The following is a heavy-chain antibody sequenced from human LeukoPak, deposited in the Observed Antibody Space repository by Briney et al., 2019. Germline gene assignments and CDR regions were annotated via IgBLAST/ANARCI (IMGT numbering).Heavy chain of an antibody. V-gene: IGHV4-59*12. J-gene: IGHJ4*02. CDR3: ARLPRYGGYDHFDY. D-gene: IGHD5-12*01. Sequence: SETLSLTCTVSGDSTDSYYWSWIRQPPGKGLEWIGYIYYRGTTSYNPFLKSRVTISVDTSKNQFSLKLNSVTAADTAVYYCARLPRYGGYDHFDYWGQGILVIVSS. CDR1: GDSTDSYY. CDR2: IYYRGTT.